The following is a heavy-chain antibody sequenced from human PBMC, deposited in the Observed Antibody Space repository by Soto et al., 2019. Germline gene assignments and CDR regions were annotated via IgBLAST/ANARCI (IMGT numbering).Heavy chain of an antibody. CDR3: AGPEDQCTGTDCYRYYYYGLAV. J-gene: IGHJ6*02. D-gene: IGHD2-21*01. CDR2: IGAYSGNT. CDR1: GYTFTSYG. Sequence: ASVKVSCKASGYTFTSYGINWVRQAPGQGLEWMGWIGAYSGNTDYAQTYQDRVTMTADTSTSTAYMELRSLRPADTAVYYCAGPEDQCTGTDCYRYYYYGLAVWGQGTTVTVSS. V-gene: IGHV1-18*01.